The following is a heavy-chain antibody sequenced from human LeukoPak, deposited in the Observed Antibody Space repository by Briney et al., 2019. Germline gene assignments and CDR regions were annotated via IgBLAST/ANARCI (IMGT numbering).Heavy chain of an antibody. CDR1: GFTFDDYA. Sequence: PGGYLRLSCAASGFTFDDYAIHWVRQRPGKGLESVTLISGDGGSTYYGDSVKGRFTISRDNAKNTLYLQMNSLRGEDTGVYYCARDAAGLDYWGQGTLVTVSS. D-gene: IGHD1-14*01. CDR3: ARDAAGLDY. CDR2: ISGDGGST. V-gene: IGHV3-43*02. J-gene: IGHJ4*02.